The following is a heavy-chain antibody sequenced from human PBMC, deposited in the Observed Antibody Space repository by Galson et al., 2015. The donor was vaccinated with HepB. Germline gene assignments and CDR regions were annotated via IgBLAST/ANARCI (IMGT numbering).Heavy chain of an antibody. Sequence: SVKVSCKASGGTFSSYAISWVRQAPGQGLEWMGGIIPIFGTANYAQKFQGRVTITADESTSTAYMELSSLRSEDTAVYYCARDRVRYSDDSPLDYWGQGTLVTVSS. J-gene: IGHJ4*02. CDR3: ARDRVRYSDDSPLDY. CDR2: IIPIFGTA. V-gene: IGHV1-69*13. D-gene: IGHD5-12*01. CDR1: GGTFSSYA.